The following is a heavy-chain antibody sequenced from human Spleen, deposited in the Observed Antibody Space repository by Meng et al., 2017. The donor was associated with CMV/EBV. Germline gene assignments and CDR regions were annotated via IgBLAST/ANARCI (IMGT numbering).Heavy chain of an antibody. J-gene: IGHJ6*02. V-gene: IGHV3-11*01. CDR1: GFKFSDYY. D-gene: IGHD3-3*01. CDR3: AKGINLLSGAYFFYAMDA. Sequence: GESLKISCVASGFKFSDYYMSWIHQAPGKGLEWVSYITSGSTTYYGDSVKGRFTVSRDNAKNSLYLQMTSLRTEDTALYYCAKGINLLSGAYFFYAMDAWGQGTTVTVSS. CDR2: ITSGSTT.